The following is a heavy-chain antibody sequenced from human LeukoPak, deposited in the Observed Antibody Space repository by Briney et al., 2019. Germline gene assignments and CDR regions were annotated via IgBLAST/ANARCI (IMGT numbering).Heavy chain of an antibody. CDR2: IYHSGST. J-gene: IGHJ4*02. D-gene: IGHD5-18*01. Sequence: PSETLSLTCAVYGGSFSGYYWSWIRQPPGKGLEWIGEIYHSGSTSYNPSLKSRVTISVDTSKNQFSLKLSSVTAADTAVYYCARGQRGYSYGYFDSWGQGTLVTVSS. CDR1: GGSFSGYY. CDR3: ARGQRGYSYGYFDS. V-gene: IGHV4-34*01.